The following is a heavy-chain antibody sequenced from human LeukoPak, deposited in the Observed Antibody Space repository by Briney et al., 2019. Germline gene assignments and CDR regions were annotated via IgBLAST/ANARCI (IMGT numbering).Heavy chain of an antibody. V-gene: IGHV1-3*03. CDR3: ARESDYYYYMDV. Sequence: GASVKVSCKASGYTFTSYAMHWVRHAPGQRLEWMGWINAGNGNTKYSREFQGSVTITRDTSASTAYMELSSLRSEDMAVYYCARESDYYYYMDVWGKGTTVTVSS. CDR1: GYTFTSYA. CDR2: INAGNGNT. J-gene: IGHJ6*03.